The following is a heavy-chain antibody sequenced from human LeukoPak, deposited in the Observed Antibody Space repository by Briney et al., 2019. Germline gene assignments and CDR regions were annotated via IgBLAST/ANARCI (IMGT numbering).Heavy chain of an antibody. J-gene: IGHJ4*02. CDR3: ARWGSGWYYFDY. V-gene: IGHV4-34*01. CDR1: GGSFSGYY. Sequence: ASETLSLTCSVYGGSFSGYYLSWIRQPPGKGLEWIGEINHSGSTNYNPSLKSRVTISVDTSKTQFSLKLSAVAAADTSVYYCARWGSGWYYFDYWGQGSLVAVSS. D-gene: IGHD6-19*01. CDR2: INHSGST.